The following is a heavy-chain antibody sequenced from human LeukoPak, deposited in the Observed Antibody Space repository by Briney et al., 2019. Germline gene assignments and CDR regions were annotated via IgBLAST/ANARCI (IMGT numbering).Heavy chain of an antibody. CDR1: GFTFSDYY. CDR3: ARATTYDILTGFSDY. D-gene: IGHD3-9*01. CDR2: MSSGGSTI. J-gene: IGHJ4*02. Sequence: GGSLRLSCAASGFTFSDYYMAWIRQAPGKGLEWLSYMSSGGSTINYADSVKGRFTISRDNAKKSLYLQMNSLRAEDTAVYYCARATTYDILTGFSDYWGQGTLVTVSS. V-gene: IGHV3-11*04.